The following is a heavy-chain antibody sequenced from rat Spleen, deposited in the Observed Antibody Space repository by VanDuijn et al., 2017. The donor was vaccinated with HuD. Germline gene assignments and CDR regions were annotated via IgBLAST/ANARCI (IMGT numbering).Heavy chain of an antibody. CDR2: ISYDGSST. CDR3: TRVECPGIAMPWFGY. D-gene: IGHD1-4*01. J-gene: IGHJ3*01. Sequence: EVQLVESGGGLVQPGGSLNLSCAASGFTFSNYDMAWVRQAPTKGLEWVATISYDGSSTYYGDSVKGRFTISRDNAKNTQYLQMDSLRSEDTATYYCTRVECPGIAMPWFGYWGQSTLVTVSS. V-gene: IGHV5-29*01. CDR1: GFTFSNYD.